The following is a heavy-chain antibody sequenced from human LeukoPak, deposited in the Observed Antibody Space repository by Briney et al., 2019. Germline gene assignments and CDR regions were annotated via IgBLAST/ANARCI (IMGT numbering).Heavy chain of an antibody. V-gene: IGHV3-7*01. Sequence: GGSLRLSCAASGFTFSSYWMSWVRQAPGKGLEWVANIKQDGSEKQYVDSLKGRVTISRDNAKNSLYLEMNSLRAEDTGVYYCAKDHYWSIDYWGRGTLVTVSS. CDR2: IKQDGSEK. J-gene: IGHJ4*02. CDR1: GFTFSSYW. D-gene: IGHD3-3*01. CDR3: AKDHYWSIDY.